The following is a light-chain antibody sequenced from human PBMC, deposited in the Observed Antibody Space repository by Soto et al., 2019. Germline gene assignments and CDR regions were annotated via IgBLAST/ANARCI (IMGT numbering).Light chain of an antibody. V-gene: IGKV1-5*03. Sequence: DIQMTQSPSTLSASVGDRVTITCRASQSINTWLAWYQQRPGRVPKLLIYRASSLESGVPSRFSGSGSGTEFPLTISSLQPDDFATYYCQQHNDYPLTFGGGTKVEIK. CDR2: RAS. CDR3: QQHNDYPLT. CDR1: QSINTW. J-gene: IGKJ4*01.